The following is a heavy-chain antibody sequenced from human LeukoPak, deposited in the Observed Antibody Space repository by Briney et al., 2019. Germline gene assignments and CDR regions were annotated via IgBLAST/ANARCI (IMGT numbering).Heavy chain of an antibody. V-gene: IGHV4-31*03. CDR1: GGSISSGGYY. D-gene: IGHD5-12*01. CDR2: TYYSGST. J-gene: IGHJ6*02. CDR3: AREGYDLNYYYYGMDV. Sequence: PSETLSLTCTVSGGSISSGGYYWSWIRQHPGKGLEWIGYTYYSGSTYYNPSLKSRVTISVDTSKNRFSLKLSSVTAADTAVYYCAREGYDLNYYYYGMDVWGQGTTVTVSS.